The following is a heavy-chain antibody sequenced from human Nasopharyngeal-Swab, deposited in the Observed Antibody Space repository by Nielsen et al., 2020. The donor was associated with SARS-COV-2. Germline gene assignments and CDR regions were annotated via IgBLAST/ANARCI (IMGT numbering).Heavy chain of an antibody. CDR2: IYPGDSDT. D-gene: IGHD3-3*01. CDR3: ARAPYDFWSGYSMYYFDY. V-gene: IGHV5-51*01. J-gene: IGHJ4*02. Sequence: VRQMPGKGLEWMGIIYPGDSDTRYSPSFQGQVTISADKSISIAYLQWSSLKASDTAMYYCARAPYDFWSGYSMYYFDYWGQGTLVTVSS.